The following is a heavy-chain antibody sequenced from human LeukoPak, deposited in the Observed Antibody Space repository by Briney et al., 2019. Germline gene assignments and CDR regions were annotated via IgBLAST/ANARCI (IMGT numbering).Heavy chain of an antibody. Sequence: ASVKVSCKASGYTFTSYYMHWMRQAPGQGLEWMGIINPSSGSTSYAQKFQGRVTMTRDTSTSTVYMELSSLRSEDTAVYYCARALRPHYYDSSGYYYERFDYWGQGTLVTVSS. CDR1: GYTFTSYY. D-gene: IGHD3-22*01. V-gene: IGHV1-46*01. CDR2: INPSSGST. CDR3: ARALRPHYYDSSGYYYERFDY. J-gene: IGHJ4*02.